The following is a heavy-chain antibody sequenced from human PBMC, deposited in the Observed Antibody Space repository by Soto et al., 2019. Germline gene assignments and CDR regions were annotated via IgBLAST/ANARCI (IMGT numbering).Heavy chain of an antibody. CDR2: INAGNGNT. CDR3: ARSSLTYYYDSSGYPVRTFDI. V-gene: IGHV1-18*01. D-gene: IGHD3-22*01. J-gene: IGHJ3*02. Sequence: ASLKVSCKASGYTFTSYGISWVRQAPGQGLEWMGWINAGNGNTKYSQKFQGRVTITRDTSASTAYMELSSLRSEDTAVYYCARSSLTYYYDSSGYPVRTFDIWGQGTMVTVS. CDR1: GYTFTSYG.